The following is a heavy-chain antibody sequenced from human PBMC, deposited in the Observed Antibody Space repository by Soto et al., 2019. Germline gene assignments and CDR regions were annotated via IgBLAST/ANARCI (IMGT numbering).Heavy chain of an antibody. J-gene: IGHJ6*03. D-gene: IGHD3-10*01. CDR3: ARVAVYGSPYYYYMDV. V-gene: IGHV3-7*01. CDR1: GFTFSSYW. CDR2: IKQDGSEK. Sequence: GGSLRLSCAASGFTFSSYWMSWVRQAPGKGLEWVANIKQDGSEKYYVDSVKGRFTISRDSAKNSLYLQMNSLRAEDTAVYYCARVAVYGSPYYYYMDVWGKGTTVTVSS.